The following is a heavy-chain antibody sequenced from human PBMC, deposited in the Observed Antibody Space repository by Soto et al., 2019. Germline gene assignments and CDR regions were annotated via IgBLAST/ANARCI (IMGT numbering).Heavy chain of an antibody. CDR3: AREGSGYNF. CDR1: GGSFCNFG. D-gene: IGHD5-12*01. V-gene: IGHV1-69*13. CDR2: IVPVFGRP. Sequence: SVKVSCKASGGSFCNFGISWVRQAPGQGLEGMGGIVPVFGRPNYAQRFRGRLTITADESTSTGYMQLISLRSDDTAVYYCAREGSGYNFWGQGTQVTVSS. J-gene: IGHJ4*02.